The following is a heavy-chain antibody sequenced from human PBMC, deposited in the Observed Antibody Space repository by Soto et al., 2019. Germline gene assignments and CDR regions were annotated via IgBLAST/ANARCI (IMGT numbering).Heavy chain of an antibody. CDR1: GFTFSSYE. V-gene: IGHV3-48*03. D-gene: IGHD2-21*01. J-gene: IGHJ4*02. CDR2: ITSSGSTV. Sequence: GGSLRLSCAAPGFTFSSYEMNWVRQAPGKGLEWVSYITSSGSTVYYADSVKGRFTISRDNAKNSLFLQMNSLRAEDTAVYFCARGNSPVNVFWGQGALVTVSS. CDR3: ARGNSPVNVF.